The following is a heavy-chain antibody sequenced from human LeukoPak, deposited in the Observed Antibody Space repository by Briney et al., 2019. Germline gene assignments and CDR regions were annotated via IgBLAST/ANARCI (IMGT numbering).Heavy chain of an antibody. CDR2: ISSSGTTM. V-gene: IGHV3-11*01. D-gene: IGHD2-8*01. Sequence: TGGSLRPSCAASGCASSNYYMSWIRQTPGKGLEWVSYISSSGTTMEYAKSVKGRFTISRDNAKDSLYLQMNSLEAEDTAVYYCAKGHTYGMIWGQGTLVSVSS. J-gene: IGHJ4*02. CDR1: GCASSNYY. CDR3: AKGHTYGMI.